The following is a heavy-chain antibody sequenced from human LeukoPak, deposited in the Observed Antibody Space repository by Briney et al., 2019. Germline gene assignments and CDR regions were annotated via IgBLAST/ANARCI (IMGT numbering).Heavy chain of an antibody. V-gene: IGHV3-23*01. Sequence: GGSLRLSCAASGFIFSDHAMNWVRQAPGRGLEGVSVISGGVDSEFYADSVKGRCTISRDNSNNMLYLEMSNLRAEDTAIYYCVKDQADYFDGSGSYFDHWGQGTLVTVSS. J-gene: IGHJ4*02. CDR1: GFIFSDHA. CDR2: ISGGVDSE. CDR3: VKDQADYFDGSGSYFDH. D-gene: IGHD3-22*01.